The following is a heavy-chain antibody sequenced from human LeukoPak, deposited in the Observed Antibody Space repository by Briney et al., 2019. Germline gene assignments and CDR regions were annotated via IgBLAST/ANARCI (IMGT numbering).Heavy chain of an antibody. D-gene: IGHD3-10*01. V-gene: IGHV3-30*02. CDR3: AKDPQGSHADSGYFDY. CDR2: IRYDGSNK. J-gene: IGHJ4*02. CDR1: GFTFSSYG. Sequence: GGSLRLSCAASGFTFSSYGMHWVRQAPGKGLEWVAFIRYDGSNKYYADSVKGRFTISRDNSQNTLSLQLNSLKAEDTAVYYCAKDPQGSHADSGYFDYWGQGTLVTVSS.